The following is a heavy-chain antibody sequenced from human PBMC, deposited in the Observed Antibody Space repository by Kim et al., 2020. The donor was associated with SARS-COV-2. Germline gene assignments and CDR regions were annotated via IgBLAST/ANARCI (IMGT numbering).Heavy chain of an antibody. CDR3: ARESRGYSGYDSYYYGMDF. D-gene: IGHD5-12*01. J-gene: IGHJ6*02. V-gene: IGHV3-7*03. Sequence: GGSLRLSCAASGFTFSSYWMSWVRQAPGKGLECVANIKQDGSEKYYVDSVKGRFTISRDNAKNSLYLQMNSLRAEDTAVYYCARESRGYSGYDSYYYGMDFWGQGTTVTVSS. CDR1: GFTFSSYW. CDR2: IKQDGSEK.